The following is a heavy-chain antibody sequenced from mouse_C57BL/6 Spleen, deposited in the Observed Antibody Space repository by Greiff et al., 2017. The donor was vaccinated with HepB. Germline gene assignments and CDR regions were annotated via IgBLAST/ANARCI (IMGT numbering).Heavy chain of an antibody. CDR2: INPNNGGT. CDR1: GYTFTDYN. V-gene: IGHV1-22*01. J-gene: IGHJ1*03. D-gene: IGHD2-3*01. CDR3: ARWRGLLDWYFDV. Sequence: VQLKQSGPELVKPGASVKMSCKASGYTFTDYNMHWVKQSHGKSLEWIGYINPNNGGTSYNQKFKGKATLTVNKSSSTAYMELRSLTSEDSAVYYCARWRGLLDWYFDVWGTGTTVTVSS.